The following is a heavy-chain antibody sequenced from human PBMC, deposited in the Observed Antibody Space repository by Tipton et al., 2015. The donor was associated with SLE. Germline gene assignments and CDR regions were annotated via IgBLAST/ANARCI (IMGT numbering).Heavy chain of an antibody. J-gene: IGHJ5*02. Sequence: TLSLTCTVSGVSLTSAIFYWTWIRQPAGKGLEWIGRIYVSGSTNYNPSLKSRVTMSVDVSKNQFSLKLSSVTAADTAVYYCARDLRAIGDRFDPWGQGALVTVSS. V-gene: IGHV4-61*02. D-gene: IGHD3-16*01. CDR1: GVSLTSAIFY. CDR2: IYVSGST. CDR3: ARDLRAIGDRFDP.